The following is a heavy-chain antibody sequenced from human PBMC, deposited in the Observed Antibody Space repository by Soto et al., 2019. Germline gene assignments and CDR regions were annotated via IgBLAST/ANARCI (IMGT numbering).Heavy chain of an antibody. CDR1: GGSISSGDYY. Sequence: NPSETLSLTCTVSGGSISSGDYYWSWIRQPPGKGLEWIGYIYYSGSTYYNPSLKSRVTISVDTSKNQFSLKLSSVTAADTAVYYCARELRWQRRPAAEYFQHWGQGTLVTVSS. D-gene: IGHD4-17*01. CDR3: ARELRWQRRPAAEYFQH. J-gene: IGHJ1*01. CDR2: IYYSGST. V-gene: IGHV4-30-4*01.